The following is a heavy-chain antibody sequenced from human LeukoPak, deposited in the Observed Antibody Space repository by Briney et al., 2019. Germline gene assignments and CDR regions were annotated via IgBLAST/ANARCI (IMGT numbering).Heavy chain of an antibody. CDR3: ARPDGSCFPYWYFNL. V-gene: IGHV4-4*02. CDR1: GGSISSSNW. Sequence: PSGTLSLTCAVSGGSISSSNWWSWVRQPPGKGLEWMGYIDYSGSTNYNPSLKGRVTMSIDTSKNQFSLNLSSVTAADTAVYYCARPDGSCFPYWYFNLWGRGTLITVSS. CDR2: IDYSGST. D-gene: IGHD2-15*01. J-gene: IGHJ2*01.